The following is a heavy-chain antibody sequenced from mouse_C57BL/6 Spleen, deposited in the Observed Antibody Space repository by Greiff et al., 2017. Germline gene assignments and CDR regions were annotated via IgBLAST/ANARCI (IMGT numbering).Heavy chain of an antibody. Sequence: QVQLKQSGAELVRPGASVTLSCKASGYTFTDYEMHWVKQTPVHGLEWIGAIDPETGGTAYNQKFKGKAILTADKSSSTAYMELRSLTSEDSAVYYCTRRDGAYWGQGTLVTVSA. CDR1: GYTFTDYE. CDR3: TRRDGAY. D-gene: IGHD3-3*01. J-gene: IGHJ3*01. V-gene: IGHV1-15*01. CDR2: IDPETGGT.